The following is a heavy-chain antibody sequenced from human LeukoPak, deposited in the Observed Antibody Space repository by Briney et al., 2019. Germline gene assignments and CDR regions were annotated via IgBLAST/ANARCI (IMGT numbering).Heavy chain of an antibody. J-gene: IGHJ4*02. D-gene: IGHD3-22*01. CDR2: IIPIFGTA. CDR3: ARGGSYDSSGYYSKYYFDY. Sequence: GASVKVSCKASGGTFSSYAISWVRQAPGQGLEWMGGIIPIFGTANYAQKFQGRVTITTDESTSTAYMELSSLRSEDTAVYYCARGGSYDSSGYYSKYYFDYWGQGTLVTVSS. V-gene: IGHV1-69*05. CDR1: GGTFSSYA.